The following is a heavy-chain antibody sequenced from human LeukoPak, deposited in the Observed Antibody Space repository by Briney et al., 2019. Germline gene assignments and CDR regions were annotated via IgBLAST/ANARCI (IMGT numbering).Heavy chain of an antibody. CDR2: ISGSGGST. CDR3: AKSSGVRYYDSSGYFDY. D-gene: IGHD3-22*01. J-gene: IGHJ4*02. Sequence: TGGSLRLSCAASGFTFSSYAMSWVRQAPGKGLEWVSAISGSGGSTYYADSVKGRFTISRDNSKNTLYLQMNSLRAEDTAVYYCAKSSGVRYYDSSGYFDYWGQGTLVTVSS. CDR1: GFTFSSYA. V-gene: IGHV3-23*01.